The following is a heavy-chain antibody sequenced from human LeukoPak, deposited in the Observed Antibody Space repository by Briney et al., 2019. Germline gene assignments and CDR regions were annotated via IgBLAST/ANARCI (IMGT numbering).Heavy chain of an antibody. CDR3: ARDQDTAMAYYYYGMDV. CDR1: GGSISSGDYY. CDR2: IYYSGST. D-gene: IGHD5-18*01. Sequence: SQTLSLTCTVSGGSISSGDYYWSWIRQPPGTGLEWIGYIYYSGSTYYNPSLKSRVTISVDTSKNQFSLKLSSVTAADTAVYYCARDQDTAMAYYYYGMDVWGQGTTVTVSS. V-gene: IGHV4-30-4*01. J-gene: IGHJ6*02.